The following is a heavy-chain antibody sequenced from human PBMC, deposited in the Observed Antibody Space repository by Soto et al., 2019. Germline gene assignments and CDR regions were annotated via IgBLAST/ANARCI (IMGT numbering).Heavy chain of an antibody. CDR3: ARPLDYWTGYSPAY. Sequence: GESLKISCKASGYSFTNYWIGWVRQMPGKGLEWMGIIYPADSDTRYSPSLQGQVTISVVKSISTAYLQWSSLQASDTAMYYCARPLDYWTGYSPAYWGQGTLVTVSS. V-gene: IGHV5-51*01. CDR1: GYSFTNYW. D-gene: IGHD3-3*01. CDR2: IYPADSDT. J-gene: IGHJ4*02.